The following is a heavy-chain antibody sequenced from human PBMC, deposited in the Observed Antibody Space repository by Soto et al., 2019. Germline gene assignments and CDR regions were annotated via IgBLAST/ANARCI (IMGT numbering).Heavy chain of an antibody. Sequence: DSVKVSCKASGGTFSSYAISWVRQAPGQGLEWMGWINPYRGATNYAQKFQGRVTMTRDTSISTAYMELSRLRSDDTAVYWCAREHVRPRTGAMDVWGQGTTVTVSS. CDR1: GGTFSSYA. CDR2: INPYRGAT. CDR3: AREHVRPRTGAMDV. V-gene: IGHV1-2*02. J-gene: IGHJ6*02. D-gene: IGHD1-1*01.